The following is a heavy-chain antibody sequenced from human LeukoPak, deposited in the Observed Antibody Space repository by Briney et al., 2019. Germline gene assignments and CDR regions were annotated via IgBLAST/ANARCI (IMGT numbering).Heavy chain of an antibody. CDR3: ARDRRYSYVDY. CDR1: GFTFSTYS. V-gene: IGHV3-48*01. CDR2: ISSGSSII. J-gene: IGHJ4*02. Sequence: GGSLRLSCAASGFTFSTYSMNWVRQAPGKGLEWVSYISSGSSIIYYADSVKGRFTISRDNAKHSLALQMNSLTAEDTAVYYCARDRRYSYVDYWGQGTLVSVSS. D-gene: IGHD5-18*01.